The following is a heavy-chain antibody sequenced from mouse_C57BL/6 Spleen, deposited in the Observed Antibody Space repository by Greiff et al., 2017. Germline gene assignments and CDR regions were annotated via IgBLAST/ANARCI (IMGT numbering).Heavy chain of an antibody. V-gene: IGHV14-1*01. J-gene: IGHJ1*03. CDR3: STGYYGSSYGWYFDG. D-gene: IGHD1-1*01. CDR1: GFNIKDYY. Sequence: VQLQQSGAELVKPGASVKLSCTASGFNIKDYYMHWVNQSPEQGLEWIGRIDPEGGDTEYAPKFQGEVTMSADTSTNTDYLQLSSLRSEDTAVYYCSTGYYGSSYGWYFDGWGTGTTVTVAS. CDR2: IDPEGGDT.